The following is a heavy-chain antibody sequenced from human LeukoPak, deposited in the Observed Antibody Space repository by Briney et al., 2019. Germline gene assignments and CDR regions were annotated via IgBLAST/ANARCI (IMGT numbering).Heavy chain of an antibody. D-gene: IGHD3-3*01. V-gene: IGHV3-48*04. CDR3: AKDDASIRFND. Sequence: GGSLRLSCAASGFTFSSYSMNWVRQAPGKGLEWVSYITFSSSIIYYADSVKGRFTISRDNSKDTLYLQIDSLGAGDTAVYYCAKDDASIRFNDWGQGTLVTVSS. CDR1: GFTFSSYS. CDR2: ITFSSSII. J-gene: IGHJ4*02.